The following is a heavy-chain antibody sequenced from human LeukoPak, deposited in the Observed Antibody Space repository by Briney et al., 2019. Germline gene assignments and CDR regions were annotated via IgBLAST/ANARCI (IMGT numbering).Heavy chain of an antibody. V-gene: IGHV6-1*01. CDR1: GDSVSNNNAA. D-gene: IGHD6-19*01. Sequence: SQTLSLTCAISGDSVSNNNAAWNWIRQSPSRGLEWLGSTYYSSKWYTCSAVSVNSRITINPDTSKNQFSLQLTSVTPEDSAVYYCARGNSGVAVARFDYWGQGTLVTVSS. CDR2: TYYSSKWYT. CDR3: ARGNSGVAVARFDY. J-gene: IGHJ4*02.